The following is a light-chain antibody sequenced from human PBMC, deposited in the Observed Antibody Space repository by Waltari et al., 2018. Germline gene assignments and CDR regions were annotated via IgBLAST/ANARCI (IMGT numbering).Light chain of an antibody. CDR3: SAWDDSLNGVV. V-gene: IGLV1-44*01. Sequence: QSVLTQPPSASGTPGQRVTISCSGSRSNIGSRTVNWSQQFQGTAPNLLIYTNDQRPSGVPDRFSASKSGTSASLAISGLQSEDEADYYCSAWDDSLNGVVFGGGTKLTVL. CDR2: TND. CDR1: RSNIGSRT. J-gene: IGLJ2*01.